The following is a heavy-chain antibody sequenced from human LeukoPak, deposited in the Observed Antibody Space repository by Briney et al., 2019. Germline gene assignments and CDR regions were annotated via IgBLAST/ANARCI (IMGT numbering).Heavy chain of an antibody. Sequence: PGGSLRLSCAASGLTFSSYAMSWVRQAPGKGLEWVSAISGSGGSTYYADSVKGRFTISRDNSKNTLYLQMNSLRAEDTAVYYCAKDSIAAADPGYYYGMDVWGQGTTVTVSS. CDR3: AKDSIAAADPGYYYGMDV. V-gene: IGHV3-23*01. J-gene: IGHJ6*02. CDR1: GLTFSSYA. D-gene: IGHD6-13*01. CDR2: ISGSGGST.